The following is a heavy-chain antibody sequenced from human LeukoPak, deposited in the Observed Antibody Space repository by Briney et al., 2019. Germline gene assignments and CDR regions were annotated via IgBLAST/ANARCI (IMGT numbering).Heavy chain of an antibody. CDR1: GFIFSSYA. CDR2: ISYDGSNK. Sequence: GGSLRLSCAASGFIFSSYAMHWVCQAPGKGLEWVAVISYDGSNKYYADSVKGRFTISRDNSKNTLYLQMNSLRAEDTAVYYCASPSGSYSGSYYFDYWGQGTLVTVSS. J-gene: IGHJ4*02. V-gene: IGHV3-30-3*01. CDR3: ASPSGSYSGSYYFDY. D-gene: IGHD1-26*01.